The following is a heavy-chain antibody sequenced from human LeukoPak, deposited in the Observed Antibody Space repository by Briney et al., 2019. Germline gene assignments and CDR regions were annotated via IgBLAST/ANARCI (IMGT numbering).Heavy chain of an antibody. D-gene: IGHD5-18*01. CDR1: GYTFTSYD. V-gene: IGHV1-8*03. CDR2: MNPNSGNT. CDR3: AGPDTAMAAFDY. J-gene: IGHJ4*02. Sequence: ASVKVSCKASGYTFTSYDINWVRQATGQGLEWMGWMNPNSGNTGYAQKFQGRVTITRNTSISTAYMELSSLRSEDTAVYYCAGPDTAMAAFDYWGQGTLVTVSS.